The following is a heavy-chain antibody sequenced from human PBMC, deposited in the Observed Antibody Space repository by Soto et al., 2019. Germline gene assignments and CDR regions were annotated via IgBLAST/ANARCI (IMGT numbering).Heavy chain of an antibody. Sequence: EVQLLDSGGGLVQPGGSLRLSCAASGFTFSNYAMTWVRQGPGKGLEWVSGISGSGGRSYYADSVKGRFTISRDNSKSTLYLQMNSLRAEDTDVYYCAKAYFVWSSEQPYYFDYWGQGTLFTVSS. J-gene: IGHJ4*02. D-gene: IGHD3-16*01. CDR3: AKAYFVWSSEQPYYFDY. CDR2: ISGSGGRS. CDR1: GFTFSNYA. V-gene: IGHV3-23*01.